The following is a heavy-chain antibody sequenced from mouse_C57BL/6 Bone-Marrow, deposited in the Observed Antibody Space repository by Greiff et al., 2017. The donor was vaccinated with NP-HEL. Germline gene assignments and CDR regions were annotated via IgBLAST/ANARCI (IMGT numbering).Heavy chain of an antibody. CDR1: GFSLTSYG. J-gene: IGHJ4*01. CDR2: IWRGGST. CDR3: AKNPFYDYDAMDY. V-gene: IGHV2-5*01. Sequence: VQLVESGPGLVQPSQSLSITCTVSGFSLTSYGVHWVRQSPGKGLEWLGVIWRGGSTDYNAAFMSRLSITKDNSKSQVFFKMNSLQADDTAIYYCAKNPFYDYDAMDYWGQGTSVTVSS. D-gene: IGHD1-1*01.